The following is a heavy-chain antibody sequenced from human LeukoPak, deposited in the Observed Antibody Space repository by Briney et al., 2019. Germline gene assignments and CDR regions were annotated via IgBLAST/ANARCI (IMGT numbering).Heavy chain of an antibody. CDR1: GGTFSSYA. J-gene: IGHJ6*04. Sequence: GASVKVSCKASGGTFSSYAISWVRQAPGQGLEWMGRIIPILGIANYAQKSQGRVTITADKSTSTAYMELSSLRSEDTAVYYCARENYGSGSLDVWGKGTTVTVSS. CDR3: ARENYGSGSLDV. CDR2: IIPILGIA. V-gene: IGHV1-69*04. D-gene: IGHD3-10*01.